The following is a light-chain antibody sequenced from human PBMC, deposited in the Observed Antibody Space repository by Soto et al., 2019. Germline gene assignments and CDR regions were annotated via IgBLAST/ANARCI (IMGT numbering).Light chain of an antibody. CDR3: SSHAGSNLVV. V-gene: IGLV2-8*01. CDR2: EVN. Sequence: QSALTQPPSASGSPGQSVTISCTGTSSDVGGYNYVSWYQQHPGKAPKLMIYEVNKRPSGVPDRFSGPKSGNTASLTVSGLQAEDEADYYCSSHAGSNLVVFGGGTKLTVL. CDR1: SSDVGGYNY. J-gene: IGLJ2*01.